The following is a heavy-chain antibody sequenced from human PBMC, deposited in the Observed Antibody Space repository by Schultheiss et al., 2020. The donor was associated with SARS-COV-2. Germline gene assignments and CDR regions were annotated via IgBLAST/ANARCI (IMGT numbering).Heavy chain of an antibody. CDR2: IYTSGST. CDR1: GGSISSYY. V-gene: IGHV4-4*07. Sequence: GSLRLSCTVSGGSISSYYWSWIRQPAGKGLEWIGRIYTSGSTNYNPSLKSRVTMSVDTSKNQFSLKLSSVTAADTAVYYCARGASSPGERYFDYWGQGALVTVSS. D-gene: IGHD7-27*01. J-gene: IGHJ4*02. CDR3: ARGASSPGERYFDY.